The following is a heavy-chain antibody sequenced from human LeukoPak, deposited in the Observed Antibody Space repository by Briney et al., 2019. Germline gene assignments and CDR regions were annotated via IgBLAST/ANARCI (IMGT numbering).Heavy chain of an antibody. CDR2: INHSGST. Sequence: KASETLSLTCAVYGGSFSGYYWSWIRQPPGKGLEWIGEINHSGSTNYNPSLKSRVTISVDTSKNQFSLKLSSVTAADTAVYYCARSANTYSSSENWFDPWGQGTLVTVSS. J-gene: IGHJ5*02. V-gene: IGHV4-34*01. CDR1: GGSFSGYY. CDR3: ARSANTYSSSENWFDP. D-gene: IGHD6-6*01.